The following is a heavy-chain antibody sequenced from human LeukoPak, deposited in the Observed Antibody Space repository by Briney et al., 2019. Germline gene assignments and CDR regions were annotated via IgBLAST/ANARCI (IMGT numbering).Heavy chain of an antibody. Sequence: SETLSLTCTVSGGSISSSNYYWGWIRQPPGKGLEWIGSIYYSGSTYYNPSLKSRVTISVDTSKNQFSLKLSSVTAADTAVYYCASASSSFVVVYNWFDPWGRGTLVTVSS. CDR2: IYYSGST. V-gene: IGHV4-39*01. J-gene: IGHJ5*02. CDR3: ASASSSFVVVYNWFDP. CDR1: GGSISSSNYY. D-gene: IGHD2-15*01.